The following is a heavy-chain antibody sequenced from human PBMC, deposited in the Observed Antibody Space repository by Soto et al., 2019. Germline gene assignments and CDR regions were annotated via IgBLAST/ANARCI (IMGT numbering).Heavy chain of an antibody. J-gene: IGHJ5*02. D-gene: IGHD3-22*01. CDR2: IHYSGRT. CDR1: GGSISNHY. V-gene: IGHV4-59*11. CDR3: ARDTYYESESNWEDYFDP. Sequence: SETLSLTCTVSGGSISNHYWSWIRQPPGKGLEWIGYIHYSGRTNSNPSLKSRVTISVDTSKNQISLKLRFVTAADTAVYFCARDTYYESESNWEDYFDPWGQGALVTVSS.